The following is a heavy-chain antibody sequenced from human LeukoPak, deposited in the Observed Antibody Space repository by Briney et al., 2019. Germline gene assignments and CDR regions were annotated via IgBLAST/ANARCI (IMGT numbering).Heavy chain of an antibody. J-gene: IGHJ6*03. D-gene: IGHD6-19*01. CDR1: GFTFDDYG. Sequence: GGSLRLSCAASGFTFDDYGMSWVRQAPGKGLEWVSGINWNSGSTGYADSVKGRFTISRDNAKNSLYLQMNSLRAEDTAVYYCARGIQTSGWRDYYYYYYMDVWGKGTTVTVSS. V-gene: IGHV3-20*04. CDR2: INWNSGST. CDR3: ARGIQTSGWRDYYYYYYMDV.